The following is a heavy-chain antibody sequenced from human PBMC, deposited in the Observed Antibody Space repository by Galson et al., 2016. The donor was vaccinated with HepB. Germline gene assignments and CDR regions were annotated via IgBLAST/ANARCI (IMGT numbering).Heavy chain of an antibody. D-gene: IGHD2-15*01. Sequence: SLRLSCAASGFTFSSNWMAWFRRAPERGLEWVANINQHETTKNYVDSVKGRFTISRDNAQNSLYLQLGSLRAEDTAVYHWAADVRGGGSDIWGQGTMVTVAS. CDR2: INQHETTK. CDR3: AADVRGGGSDI. V-gene: IGHV3-7*01. J-gene: IGHJ3*02. CDR1: GFTFSSNW.